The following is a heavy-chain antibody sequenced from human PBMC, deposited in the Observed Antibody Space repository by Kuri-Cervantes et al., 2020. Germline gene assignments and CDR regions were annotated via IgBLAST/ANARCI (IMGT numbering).Heavy chain of an antibody. D-gene: IGHD6-19*01. CDR3: ARDFIAVAGTPFDY. J-gene: IGHJ4*02. CDR2: ISYDGSNK. Sequence: GESLKISCAASGFTFSSYAMHWVRQAPGKGLEWVAVISYDGSNKYYADSVKGRFTISRDNSKNTLYLQMNSLRAEDTAVYYCARDFIAVAGTPFDYWGQGTLVTVSS. CDR1: GFTFSSYA. V-gene: IGHV3-30-3*01.